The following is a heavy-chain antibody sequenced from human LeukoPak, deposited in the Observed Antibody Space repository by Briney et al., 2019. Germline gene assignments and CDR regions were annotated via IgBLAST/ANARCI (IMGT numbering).Heavy chain of an antibody. Sequence: PSETLSLTCAVYGGSFSGYYWSWIRQPPGKGLGWIGEINHSGSTNYNPSLKSRVTISVDTSKNQLSLKLSSVTAADTAVYYCASCSSSWLCPDLWGQGTLVTVSS. V-gene: IGHV4-34*01. CDR2: INHSGST. CDR1: GGSFSGYY. J-gene: IGHJ4*02. D-gene: IGHD6-13*01. CDR3: ASCSSSWLCPDL.